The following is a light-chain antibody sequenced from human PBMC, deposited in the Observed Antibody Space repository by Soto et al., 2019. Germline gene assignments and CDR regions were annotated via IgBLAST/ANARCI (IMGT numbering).Light chain of an antibody. CDR2: ATS. Sequence: DIQMTQSPSSLSASVGDRVTITCRAGQAIRSYLNWYQQKPGKAPQLLIYATSFLQIGVPSRFSASVSGTDFNLSITDLQREDSADYYCQQGYTSRSTSGQGTKVEI. CDR1: QAIRSY. V-gene: IGKV1-39*01. CDR3: QQGYTSRST. J-gene: IGKJ1*01.